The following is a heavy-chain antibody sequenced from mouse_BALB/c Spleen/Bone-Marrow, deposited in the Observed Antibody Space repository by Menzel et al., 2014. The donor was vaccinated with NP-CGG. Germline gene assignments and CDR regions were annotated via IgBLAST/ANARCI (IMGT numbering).Heavy chain of an antibody. CDR2: IYPGDGDT. V-gene: IGHV1-87*01. CDR3: ARWGNSYAMDY. Sequence: QVQLKESGAELARPGAPVKLSCKASGYTFTSYWMQWVKQRPGQGLEWIGAIYPGDGDTRYTQKFKGKATLTADKSSSTAYMQLSSLASEDSAVYYCARWGNSYAMDYWGQGTSVTVSS. J-gene: IGHJ4*01. D-gene: IGHD2-1*01. CDR1: GYTFTSYW.